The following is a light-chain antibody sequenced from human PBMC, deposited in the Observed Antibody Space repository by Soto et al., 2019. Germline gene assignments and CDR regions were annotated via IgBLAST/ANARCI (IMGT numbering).Light chain of an antibody. Sequence: IQMTQSPSSVSASVGDRVTITCRASQGISRWLAWYQQKPGKAPELLIYAASNLQTGVPSRFSGSGSGTDFTLTISSLQPEDFASYYCQQANSFPRTFGQGTKVEIK. CDR2: AAS. J-gene: IGKJ1*01. CDR1: QGISRW. V-gene: IGKV1-12*01. CDR3: QQANSFPRT.